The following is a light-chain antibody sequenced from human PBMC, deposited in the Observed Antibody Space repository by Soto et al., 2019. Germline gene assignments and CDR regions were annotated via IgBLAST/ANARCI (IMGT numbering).Light chain of an antibody. V-gene: IGKV3D-11*02. J-gene: IGKJ5*01. CDR3: QEPSSSPIT. Sequence: STSQTLRRTYMAWYQQKPGQAPSVIIYDSSNRATGIPTWFSGSGPKTDYTITISSLHAEYSALYCYQEPSSSPITFGRGTRLEIK. CDR2: DSS. CDR1: QTLRRTY.